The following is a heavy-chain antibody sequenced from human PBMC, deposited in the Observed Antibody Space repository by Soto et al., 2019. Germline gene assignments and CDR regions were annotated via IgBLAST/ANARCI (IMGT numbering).Heavy chain of an antibody. CDR3: ARHGPPGRSSWFY. CDR1: GGSISSSSYY. J-gene: IGHJ4*02. CDR2: IYYSGST. D-gene: IGHD6-13*01. V-gene: IGHV4-39*01. Sequence: SETLSLTCTVSGGSISSSSYYWGWIRQPPGKGLEWIGSIYYSGSTYYNPSLKSRVTISVDTSKNQFSLKLSSVTAADTAVYYCARHGPPGRSSWFYWGQGTLVTVSS.